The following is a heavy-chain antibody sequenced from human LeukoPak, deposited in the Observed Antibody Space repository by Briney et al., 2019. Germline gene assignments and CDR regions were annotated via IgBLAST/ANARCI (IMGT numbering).Heavy chain of an antibody. CDR2: IYYSGST. Sequence: SETLSLTCTVSGGSISSYYWSWIRQPPRKGLEWIEYIYYSGSTNYNPSLKSRVTISVDTSKNQFSLKLSSVTAADTAVYYCARNPYYYYMDVWGKGTTVTVSS. CDR1: GGSISSYY. CDR3: ARNPYYYYMDV. J-gene: IGHJ6*03. V-gene: IGHV4-59*01.